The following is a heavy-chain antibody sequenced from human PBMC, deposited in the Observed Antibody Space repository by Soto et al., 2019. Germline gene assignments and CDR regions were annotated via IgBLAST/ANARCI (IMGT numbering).Heavy chain of an antibody. V-gene: IGHV3-33*01. Sequence: QVQLVESGGGVVQPGRSLRLSCAASGFTFSSYSMHWVRQAPGKGLEWVAVIWYDGSNKYYADSVKGRFTISRDNSKNTLYLQMNSLRAEDTAVYYCARDLNSSSQDGMDVWGQGTTVTVSS. CDR2: IWYDGSNK. CDR3: ARDLNSSSQDGMDV. D-gene: IGHD6-13*01. CDR1: GFTFSSYS. J-gene: IGHJ6*02.